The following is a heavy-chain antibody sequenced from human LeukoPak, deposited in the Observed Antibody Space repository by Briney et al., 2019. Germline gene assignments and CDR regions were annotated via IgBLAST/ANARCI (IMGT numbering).Heavy chain of an antibody. CDR3: ARVEATTRYFDY. CDR2: IYYSGST. D-gene: IGHD5-12*01. J-gene: IGHJ4*02. Sequence: PSETLSLTCTVSGGSISSSYYYWGWIRQPPGKGLEWIGSIYYSGSTYYNPSLKSRVTISVDTSKNQFSLKLRSVTAADTAVYYCARVEATTRYFDYWGQGTLVTVSS. CDR1: GGSISSSYYY. V-gene: IGHV4-39*01.